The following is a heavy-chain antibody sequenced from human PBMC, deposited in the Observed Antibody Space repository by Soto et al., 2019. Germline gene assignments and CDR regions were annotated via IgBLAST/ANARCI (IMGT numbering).Heavy chain of an antibody. Sequence: QVQLVQSGAEVKKPGASVKVSCKASGYTFTSYGISWVRQAPGQGLEWMGWISAYNGNTNYAQKLQGRVTMTTDTSTRTAYMELRSLRSDDTAVYYCARGYYDFWSGYLREPFDYWGQGTLVTVSS. D-gene: IGHD3-3*01. V-gene: IGHV1-18*01. CDR2: ISAYNGNT. CDR3: ARGYYDFWSGYLREPFDY. CDR1: GYTFTSYG. J-gene: IGHJ4*02.